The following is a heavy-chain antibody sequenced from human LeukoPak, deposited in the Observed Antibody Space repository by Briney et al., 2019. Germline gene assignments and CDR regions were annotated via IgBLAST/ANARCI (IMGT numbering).Heavy chain of an antibody. J-gene: IGHJ5*02. CDR3: ARDPVVAVNWFDP. V-gene: IGHV1-18*01. Sequence: ASVKVSCKASGYTFTSYGISWVRQAPGQGLEWMGWISAYNGNTNYAQKLQGRVTMTTDTSTSTAYMELSSLRSEDTAVYYCARDPVVAVNWFDPWGQGTLVTVSS. CDR2: ISAYNGNT. D-gene: IGHD3-22*01. CDR1: GYTFTSYG.